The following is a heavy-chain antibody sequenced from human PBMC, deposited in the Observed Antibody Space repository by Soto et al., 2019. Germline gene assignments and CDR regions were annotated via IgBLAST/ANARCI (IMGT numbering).Heavy chain of an antibody. CDR2: IIPYNRNT. CDR1: GYTFTTYG. D-gene: IGHD3-10*01. J-gene: IGHJ4*02. CDR3: ARQSSLWFVQFGLGY. V-gene: IGHV1-18*04. Sequence: GASVKVSCKASGYTFTTYGISWVRQAPGQGLEWIGWIIPYNRNTKYAHQLQGRVTMTTDTSTSTAYMGLRSLRSDDTAVYSCARQSSLWFVQFGLGYYGQGTLVTVSS.